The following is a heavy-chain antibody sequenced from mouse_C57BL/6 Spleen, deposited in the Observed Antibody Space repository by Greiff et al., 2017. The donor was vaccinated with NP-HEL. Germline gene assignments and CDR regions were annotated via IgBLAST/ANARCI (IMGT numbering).Heavy chain of an antibody. V-gene: IGHV1-80*01. CDR1: GYAFSSYW. Sequence: VKLVESGAELVKPGASVKISCKASGYAFSSYWMNWVKQRPGKGLEWIGQIYPGDGDTNYNGKFKGKATLTADKSSSTAYMQLSSLTSEDSAVYFCARRPYWYFDVWGTGTTVTVSS. J-gene: IGHJ1*03. CDR2: IYPGDGDT. CDR3: ARRPYWYFDV.